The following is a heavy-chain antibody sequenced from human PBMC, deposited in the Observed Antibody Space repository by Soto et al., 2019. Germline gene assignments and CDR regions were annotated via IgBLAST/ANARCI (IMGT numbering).Heavy chain of an antibody. CDR1: GFTFSSYA. D-gene: IGHD6-13*01. V-gene: IGHV3-23*01. Sequence: GGSLRLSCAASGFTFSSYAMSWVRQAPGKGLEWVSAISGSGGSTYYADSVKGRFTISRDNSKNTLYLQMNSLRAEDTAVYYCAKDSIAAAGRYYYGMDVWGQGTTVIVSS. CDR3: AKDSIAAAGRYYYGMDV. CDR2: ISGSGGST. J-gene: IGHJ6*02.